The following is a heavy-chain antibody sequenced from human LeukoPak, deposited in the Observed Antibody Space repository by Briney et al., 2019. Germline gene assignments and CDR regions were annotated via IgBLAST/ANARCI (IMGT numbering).Heavy chain of an antibody. CDR3: AKASGSSGWYEGMAV. Sequence: GRSLRLSCAASGFTFSSYGMHWVRQAPGKGLEWVAVISYDGSNKYYADSVKGRFTISRDNSKNTLYLQMNSLRAEDTAVYYCAKASGSSGWYEGMAVWGQGTTVTVSS. CDR2: ISYDGSNK. J-gene: IGHJ6*02. V-gene: IGHV3-30*18. CDR1: GFTFSSYG. D-gene: IGHD6-19*01.